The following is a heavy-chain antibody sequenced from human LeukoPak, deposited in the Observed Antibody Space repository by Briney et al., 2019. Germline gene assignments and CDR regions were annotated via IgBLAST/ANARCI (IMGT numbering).Heavy chain of an antibody. J-gene: IGHJ4*02. D-gene: IGHD2-8*01. CDR3: ARGTVSAPDC. V-gene: IGHV3-53*01. CDR2: IYSGGNT. CDR1: GFSVSNTY. Sequence: AGSLRLSCAASGFSVSNTYMAWVRQAPGEGLEWVSNIYSGGNTYYTDSLKGRFTISRDNSKNTLYLQMNRLRPEDTAVYYCARGTVSAPDCWGQGTLVTVPS.